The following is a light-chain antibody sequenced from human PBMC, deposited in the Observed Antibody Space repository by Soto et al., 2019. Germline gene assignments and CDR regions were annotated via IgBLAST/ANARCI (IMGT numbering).Light chain of an antibody. CDR2: GAS. J-gene: IGKJ4*01. V-gene: IGKV3-20*01. Sequence: EIMLTQSPGTLSLSPGERATLSCRASQSISDTLAWYQQKPGQAPRLLIHGASSRVTGIPDRFSGSGSGTEFTLTINRLQPEDFAVYYCQQYGNSLTFGGGTKVDIK. CDR1: QSISDT. CDR3: QQYGNSLT.